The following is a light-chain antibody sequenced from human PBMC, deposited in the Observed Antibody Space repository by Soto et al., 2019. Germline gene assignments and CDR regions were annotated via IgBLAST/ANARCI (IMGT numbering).Light chain of an antibody. CDR1: QSVNNNY. CDR3: QHYVNSLWT. V-gene: IGKV3-20*01. CDR2: GAS. J-gene: IGKJ1*01. Sequence: EIVLTQSPGTLSLSPGERATLSCRASQSVNNNYLAWYQQKPGQAPRLLIYGASSRATDIPDRFSGGGSGTDFTLSISRLEPDDFAVYYCQHYVNSLWTFGQGTNVEI.